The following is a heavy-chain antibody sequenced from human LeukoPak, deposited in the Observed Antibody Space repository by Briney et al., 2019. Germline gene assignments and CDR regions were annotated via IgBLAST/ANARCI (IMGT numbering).Heavy chain of an antibody. J-gene: IGHJ3*02. V-gene: IGHV3-30*02. CDR3: AREAVAGISGAFDI. CDR2: IRSDGSDK. CDR1: GFTFRNYG. D-gene: IGHD6-19*01. Sequence: GGSLRLSCAASGFTFRNYGMHWVRRTPGKGLEWVAFIRSDGSDKYYADSVKGRFTISRDNAKNSLYLQMNSLRAEDTAVYYCAREAVAGISGAFDIWGQGTMVTVSS.